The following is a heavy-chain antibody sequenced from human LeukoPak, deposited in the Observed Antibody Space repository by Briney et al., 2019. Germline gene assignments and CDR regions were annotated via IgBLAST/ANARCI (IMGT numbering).Heavy chain of an antibody. V-gene: IGHV4-61*01. CDR2: IYYSGST. D-gene: IGHD2-15*01. J-gene: IGHJ5*02. Sequence: SDTLSLTCTVSGGSVSRGSYYWSWIRQPPGKGLEWIGHIYYSGSTNYNPSLKSRVTISVDTSKNQFSLKLSSVTAPDTAVYYCARDPRSSGYCSGGSCSDWFDPWGQGTLVTVSS. CDR1: GGSVSRGSYY. CDR3: ARDPRSSGYCSGGSCSDWFDP.